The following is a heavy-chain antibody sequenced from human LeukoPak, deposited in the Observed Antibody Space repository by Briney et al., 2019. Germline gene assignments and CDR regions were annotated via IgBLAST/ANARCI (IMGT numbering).Heavy chain of an antibody. V-gene: IGHV3-53*04. Sequence: GGSLRLPCAASGFTVSSNYMSWVRQAPGKGLEWVSVIYSGGSTYYADSVKGRFTISRHNSKNTLYLQMNSLRAEDTAVYYCAREAPWYSSSSHMDVWGQGTTVTVSS. J-gene: IGHJ6*02. CDR3: AREAPWYSSSSHMDV. D-gene: IGHD6-6*01. CDR2: IYSGGST. CDR1: GFTVSSNY.